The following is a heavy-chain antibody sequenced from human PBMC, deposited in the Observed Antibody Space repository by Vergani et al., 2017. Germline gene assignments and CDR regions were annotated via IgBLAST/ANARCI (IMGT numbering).Heavy chain of an antibody. J-gene: IGHJ4*02. V-gene: IGHV2-70*01. CDR2: IDWDDDK. Sequence: QVTLRESGPALVKPTQTLTLTCTFSGFSLSTSGMCVSWIRQPPGKALEWLALIDWDDDKYYSTSLKTRLTISKDTSKNQVVLTMTNMDPVDTATYYCARIQSGIDYGSGSYYFDYWGQGTLVTVSS. CDR3: ARIQSGIDYGSGSYYFDY. CDR1: GFSLSTSGMC. D-gene: IGHD3-10*01.